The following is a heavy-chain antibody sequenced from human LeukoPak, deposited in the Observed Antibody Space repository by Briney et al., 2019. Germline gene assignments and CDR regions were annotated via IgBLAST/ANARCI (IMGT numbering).Heavy chain of an antibody. CDR1: GGSISSYY. CDR2: IDHSGST. J-gene: IGHJ4*02. CDR3: ARTSDCYDSSGYYNFDY. D-gene: IGHD3-22*01. Sequence: PSETLSLTCTVSGGSISSYYWGWIRQPPGKGLEWTGSIDHSGSTYYNPSLKSRITISVDTSKNQFSLKLSSVTAADTAVYYCARTSDCYDSSGYYNFDYWGQGTLVTVSS. V-gene: IGHV4-38-2*02.